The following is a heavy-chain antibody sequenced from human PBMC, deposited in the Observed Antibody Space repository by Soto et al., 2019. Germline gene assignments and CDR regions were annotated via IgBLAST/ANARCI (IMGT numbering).Heavy chain of an antibody. D-gene: IGHD3-22*01. V-gene: IGHV3-21*01. CDR1: GFTLTSYS. J-gene: IGHJ5*02. CDR2: ISSSYI. Sequence: EVQLVESGGGLVKPGESLRLSCAASGFTLTSYSMNWVRQAPGKGLEWISSISSSYIYYADSVKGRFTISRDNAKNSLYLQMDSLGAEDTAVYYCARDPEDNSGPWGQGTLVTVSS. CDR3: ARDPEDNSGP.